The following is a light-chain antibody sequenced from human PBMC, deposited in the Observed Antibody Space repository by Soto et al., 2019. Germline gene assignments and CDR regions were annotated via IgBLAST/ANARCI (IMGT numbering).Light chain of an antibody. CDR2: GAS. CDR1: QSVSSY. Sequence: EIVLTQSPCTLSLSPGERATLSCRASQSVSSYLAWYQQKPGQAPRLLISGASSRATGIPDRFSGSGSGTDFTLTISRLEPEDFAVYFCQHYGSSLWTFGQGTKVDIK. CDR3: QHYGSSLWT. V-gene: IGKV3-20*01. J-gene: IGKJ1*01.